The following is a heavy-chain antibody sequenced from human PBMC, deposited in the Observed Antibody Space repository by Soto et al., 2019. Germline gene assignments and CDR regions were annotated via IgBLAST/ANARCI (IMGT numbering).Heavy chain of an antibody. CDR3: ARSAGVRSGSEYWVAGGSNPGY. D-gene: IGHD5-12*01. Sequence: QVQLVQSGAEVKKPGASVKVSCKASGYTFTSYDINWVRQATGQGLEWMGWMNPNSGNTGHAQKFQGRVTMTRNTSIGTAYMEQSSLRSEDTDVYYCARSAGVRSGSEYWVAGGSNPGYWGQGTLVTVSS. J-gene: IGHJ4*02. V-gene: IGHV1-8*01. CDR2: MNPNSGNT. CDR1: GYTFTSYD.